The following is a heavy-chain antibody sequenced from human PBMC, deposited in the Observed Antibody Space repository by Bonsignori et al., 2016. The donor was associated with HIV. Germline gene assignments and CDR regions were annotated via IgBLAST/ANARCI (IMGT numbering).Heavy chain of an antibody. V-gene: IGHV3-21*01. Sequence: VRQAPGKGLEWVSSISSSSSYIYYADSMKGRFTISRDNAKNSLYLQMNSLRAEDTAVYYCARSTLRYFDWLGLSESRSPSDAFDIWGQGTMVTVSS. D-gene: IGHD3-9*01. CDR2: ISSSSSYI. J-gene: IGHJ3*02. CDR3: ARSTLRYFDWLGLSESRSPSDAFDI.